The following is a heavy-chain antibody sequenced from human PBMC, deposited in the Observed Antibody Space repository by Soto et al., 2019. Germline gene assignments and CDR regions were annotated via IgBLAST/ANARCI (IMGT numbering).Heavy chain of an antibody. J-gene: IGHJ4*02. CDR1: GGSISSVYYY. V-gene: IGHV4-30-4*01. CDR3: ASGPAGDKVDY. D-gene: IGHD7-27*01. CDR2: IYNSGST. Sequence: QVQLQESGPGLVEPSQTLSLTCTVSGGSISSVYYYWSWIRQPPGKGLEWIGHIYNSGSTYSNPSLKRGVTISVDTSKHHFSLNLSSVTATDTAVYYCASGPAGDKVDYWGQGTLVTVSS.